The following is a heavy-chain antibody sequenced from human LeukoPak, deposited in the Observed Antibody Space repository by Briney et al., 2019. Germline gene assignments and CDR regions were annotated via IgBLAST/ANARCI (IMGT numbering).Heavy chain of an antibody. CDR3: AREIIGGASFLDY. Sequence: SLRLSCAASGFTFDDYAMHWVRQVPEKGLEWVSGINWNSGSTYYADSVKGRFTISRDNAKSSLYLQMNSLRAEDTAVYYCAREIIGGASFLDYWGQGTLVTVSS. D-gene: IGHD1-26*01. V-gene: IGHV3-9*01. CDR1: GFTFDDYA. J-gene: IGHJ4*02. CDR2: INWNSGST.